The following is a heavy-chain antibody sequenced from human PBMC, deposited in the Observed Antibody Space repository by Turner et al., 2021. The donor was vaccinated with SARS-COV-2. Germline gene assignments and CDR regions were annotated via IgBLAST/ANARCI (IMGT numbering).Heavy chain of an antibody. D-gene: IGHD2-15*01. J-gene: IGHJ4*02. CDR2: ISYDGSNK. CDR1: GFTFSSYG. Sequence: VQLVESGGGLVQPGRSLRLSCAASGFTFSSYGMHWVRQAPGKGLEWVAVISYDGSNKYYADSVKGRFTISRDNSKNTLYLQMNSLRAEDTAVYYCAKDLGRYCSGGSCYSGYFDYWGQGTLVTVSS. CDR3: AKDLGRYCSGGSCYSGYFDY. V-gene: IGHV3-30*18.